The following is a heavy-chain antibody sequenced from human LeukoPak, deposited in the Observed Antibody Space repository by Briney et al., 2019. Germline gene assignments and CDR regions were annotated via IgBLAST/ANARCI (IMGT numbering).Heavy chain of an antibody. J-gene: IGHJ4*02. D-gene: IGHD2-15*01. CDR2: ISSDSNYI. CDR3: ARDVSRISDY. Sequence: GGSPRLSCAASGFTFSSYSMNWVRQASGKGLEWVSSISSDSNYIYYADSVTGRFTISRDNAKNSLYLQMNSLRVEDTAVYYCARDVSRISDYWGQGALVTVSS. V-gene: IGHV3-21*01. CDR1: GFTFSSYS.